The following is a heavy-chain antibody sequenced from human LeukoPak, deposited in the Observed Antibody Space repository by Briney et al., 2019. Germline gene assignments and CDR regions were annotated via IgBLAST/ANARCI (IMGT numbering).Heavy chain of an antibody. Sequence: ASVKVSCKASGYDFGDENIHWVRQAPGQGLEWMGLIDPNSGGTNYAQRFQGRVTITRDTSITTVYMELSRLRSDDTAVYYCARRVQKLVGTNWFDPWGQGTMVTVSS. CDR1: GYDFGDEN. J-gene: IGHJ5*02. V-gene: IGHV1-2*02. CDR2: IDPNSGGT. CDR3: ARRVQKLVGTNWFDP. D-gene: IGHD6-13*01.